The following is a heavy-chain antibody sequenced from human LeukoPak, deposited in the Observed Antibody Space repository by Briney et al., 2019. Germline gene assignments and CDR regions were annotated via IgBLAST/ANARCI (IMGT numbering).Heavy chain of an antibody. J-gene: IGHJ6*02. D-gene: IGHD3-10*01. CDR1: GGSISSGSYY. Sequence: SQTLSLTCTVSGGSISSGSYYWSWIRQPAGKGLEWIGRIYTSGSTNYNPSLKSRVTISVDTSKNQFSLKLSSVTAADTAVYYCARHKDASYYGSGSYYYYGMDVWGQGTTVTVSS. V-gene: IGHV4-61*02. CDR2: IYTSGST. CDR3: ARHKDASYYGSGSYYYYGMDV.